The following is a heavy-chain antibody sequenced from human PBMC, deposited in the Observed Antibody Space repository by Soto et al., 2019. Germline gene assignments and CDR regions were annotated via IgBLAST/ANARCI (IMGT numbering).Heavy chain of an antibody. CDR3: ATYYYDSSGYAY. CDR1: GYSISSGYY. Sequence: SETLSLTCAVSGYSISSGYYWGWIRQPPGKGLEWIGSIYHSGSTYYNPSLKSRVTIPVDTSKNQFSLKLSSVTAADTAVYYCATYYYDSSGYAYWGQGTLVTVSS. D-gene: IGHD3-22*01. CDR2: IYHSGST. J-gene: IGHJ4*02. V-gene: IGHV4-38-2*01.